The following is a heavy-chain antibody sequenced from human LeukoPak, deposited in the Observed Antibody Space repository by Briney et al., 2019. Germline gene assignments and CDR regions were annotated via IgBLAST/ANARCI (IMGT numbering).Heavy chain of an antibody. CDR1: GFTFSSYA. V-gene: IGHV3-66*01. Sequence: PGGSLRLSCAASGFTFSSYAMSWVRQAPGKGLEWVSVIYSGGSTYYADSVKGRFTISRDNSKNTLYLQMNSLRAEDTAVYYCASGKPAAIAGYYFDYWGQGTLVTVSS. D-gene: IGHD2-2*01. J-gene: IGHJ4*02. CDR3: ASGKPAAIAGYYFDY. CDR2: IYSGGST.